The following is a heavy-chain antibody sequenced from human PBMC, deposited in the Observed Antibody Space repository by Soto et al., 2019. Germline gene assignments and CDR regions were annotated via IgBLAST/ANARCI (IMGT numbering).Heavy chain of an antibody. V-gene: IGHV3-7*03. J-gene: IGHJ4*02. D-gene: IGHD5-18*01. CDR3: ARLKMDFGYSYGFYFDY. Sequence: GGSLRLSCAASGFTFSSYWMSWVRQAPGKGLEWVANIKQDGSEKYYVDSVKGRFTISRDSAKNSLYLQMNSLRAEDTAVYYCARLKMDFGYSYGFYFDYWGQGTLVTVSS. CDR1: GFTFSSYW. CDR2: IKQDGSEK.